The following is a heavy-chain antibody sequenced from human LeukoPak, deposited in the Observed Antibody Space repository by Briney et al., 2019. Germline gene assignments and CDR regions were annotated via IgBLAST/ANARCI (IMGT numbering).Heavy chain of an antibody. D-gene: IGHD4-23*01. CDR1: GFTFSSYA. Sequence: GGSLRLSCAASGFTFSSYAMSWVRQAPGKGLQWVSGINTSGGRTYYADSVKGRFTISRDSSNNTLYLQMNSLRAKDTAVYYCAKASNDGGTFDYWGQGALVTVSS. V-gene: IGHV3-23*01. J-gene: IGHJ4*02. CDR3: AKASNDGGTFDY. CDR2: INTSGGRT.